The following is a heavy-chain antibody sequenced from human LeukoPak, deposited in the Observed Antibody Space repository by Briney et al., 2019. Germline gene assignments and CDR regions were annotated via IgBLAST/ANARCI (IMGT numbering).Heavy chain of an antibody. V-gene: IGHV4-34*01. CDR2: INHSGST. Sequence: SETLSLTCAVYGGSFSGYYWSWIRQPPGKGLEWIGEINHSGSTNYNPSLKSRVTISVDTSKNQFSLKLSSVTAADTAVYYCARARIAAAGTGGYYFDYWGQGTLVTVSS. D-gene: IGHD6-13*01. J-gene: IGHJ4*02. CDR1: GGSFSGYY. CDR3: ARARIAAAGTGGYYFDY.